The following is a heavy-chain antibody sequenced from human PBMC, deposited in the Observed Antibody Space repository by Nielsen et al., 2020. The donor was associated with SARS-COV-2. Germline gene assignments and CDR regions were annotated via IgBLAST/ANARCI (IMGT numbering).Heavy chain of an antibody. V-gene: IGHV3-23*01. Sequence: GESLKISCVVSGFTISTYAMSWVRQAPGKGLEWVSAISGSGGSTYYADSVKGRFTISRDNSKNTLYLQMNSLRAEDTAVYYCACFGELTGNWGQGTLVTVSS. CDR3: ACFGELTGN. CDR1: GFTISTYA. CDR2: ISGSGGST. J-gene: IGHJ4*02. D-gene: IGHD3-10*01.